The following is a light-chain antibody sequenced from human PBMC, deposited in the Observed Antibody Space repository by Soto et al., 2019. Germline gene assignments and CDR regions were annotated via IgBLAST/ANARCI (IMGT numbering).Light chain of an antibody. V-gene: IGKV3-11*01. J-gene: IGKJ4*01. CDR2: DAS. CDR3: QQRSNWPLT. Sequence: EIVLTQSPATLSLSPGERATLSCRASQSVSSYLAWYQQKPGQAPRLLIYDASNRATGIPARFSGSGSGTDFPLPNHSLEPEDFAIYYCQQRSNWPLTFGGGTKVEIK. CDR1: QSVSSY.